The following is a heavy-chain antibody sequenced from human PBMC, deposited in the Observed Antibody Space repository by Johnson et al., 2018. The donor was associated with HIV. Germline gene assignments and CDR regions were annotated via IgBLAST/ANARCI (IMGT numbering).Heavy chain of an antibody. V-gene: IGHV3-30*04. D-gene: IGHD7-27*01. Sequence: QVQLVESGGGVVQPGRSLRLSCAASGFTFSSYAMHWVRQAPGKGLAWVAVISYDGSNKYYADSVKGRFTISRDNAKYSLYLQLNSLRAEDTSLYYCAKTTRGNWGSCFDIWGRGTMVTVSS. CDR3: AKTTRGNWGSCFDI. J-gene: IGHJ3*02. CDR2: ISYDGSNK. CDR1: GFTFSSYA.